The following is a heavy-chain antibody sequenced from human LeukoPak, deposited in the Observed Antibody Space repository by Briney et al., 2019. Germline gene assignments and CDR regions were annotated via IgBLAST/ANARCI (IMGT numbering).Heavy chain of an antibody. D-gene: IGHD2-2*01. Sequence: SETLSLTCAVYGGSFSGYYWSWIRQPPGKGLEWIGEINHSGSTNYNPSLKSRVTISVDTSKNQFSLKLSSVTAADTAVYYCARARGYCSSTSCYGYYYYGMDVWGQGTTVTVSS. CDR2: INHSGST. J-gene: IGHJ6*02. CDR1: GGSFSGYY. CDR3: ARARGYCSSTSCYGYYYYGMDV. V-gene: IGHV4-34*01.